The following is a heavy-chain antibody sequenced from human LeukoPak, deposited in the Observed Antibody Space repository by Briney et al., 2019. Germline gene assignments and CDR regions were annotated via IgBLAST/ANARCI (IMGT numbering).Heavy chain of an antibody. J-gene: IGHJ4*02. CDR2: ISGGGGNT. D-gene: IGHD1-26*01. CDR3: AKKATDSAGSYYFDN. V-gene: IGHV3-23*01. CDR1: GFTFSSYA. Sequence: GGSLRLSRAASGFTFSSYAMTWVRQAPGQGLEWVSIISGGGGNTYYADSVKGRFTISRDNSKNTLYLQMNSLRAEDTAVYYCAKKATDSAGSYYFDNWGQGTLVTVSS.